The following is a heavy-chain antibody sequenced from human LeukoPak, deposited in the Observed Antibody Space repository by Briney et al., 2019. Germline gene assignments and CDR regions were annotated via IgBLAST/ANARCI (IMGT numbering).Heavy chain of an antibody. J-gene: IGHJ4*02. CDR3: ARDRLIAVAGTQRYYFDY. CDR2: INPNSGGT. V-gene: IGHV1-2*02. CDR1: GYTFTSYG. Sequence: GASVKVSCKASGYTFTSYGISWVRQAPGQGLEWMGWINPNSGGTNYAQKFQGRVTMTRDTSISTAYMELSRLRSDDTAVYYCARDRLIAVAGTQRYYFDYWGQGTLVTVSS. D-gene: IGHD6-19*01.